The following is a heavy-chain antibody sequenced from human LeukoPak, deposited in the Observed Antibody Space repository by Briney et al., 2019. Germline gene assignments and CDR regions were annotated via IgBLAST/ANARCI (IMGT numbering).Heavy chain of an antibody. V-gene: IGHV3-48*01. Sequence: GGSLRLSCAASGVTFSGYAMNWVRQAPGKGLEWVSYISSSGSTKYYADSVKGRFTISRDNARNSLYLQMNSLRAEDTAVYFCARGGLSIMGYWGQGTLVTVSS. CDR3: ARGGLSIMGY. J-gene: IGHJ4*02. CDR2: ISSSGSTK. CDR1: GVTFSGYA. D-gene: IGHD2/OR15-2a*01.